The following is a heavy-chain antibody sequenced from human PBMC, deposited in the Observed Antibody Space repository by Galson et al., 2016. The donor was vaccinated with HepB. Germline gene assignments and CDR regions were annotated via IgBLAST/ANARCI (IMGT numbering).Heavy chain of an antibody. CDR2: ISSSSGYI. CDR3: ARDRGIQLWSRDGFDY. J-gene: IGHJ4*02. D-gene: IGHD5-18*01. V-gene: IGHV3-21*01. CDR1: GFTFSTYS. Sequence: SLRLSCAASGFTFSTYSMNWVRQVPGKGLEWVSSISSSSGYIYYGDSLKGRFTISRDNAKNSLYLQMNSLRAEDTAVYYCARDRGIQLWSRDGFDYWGQGTLVTVSS.